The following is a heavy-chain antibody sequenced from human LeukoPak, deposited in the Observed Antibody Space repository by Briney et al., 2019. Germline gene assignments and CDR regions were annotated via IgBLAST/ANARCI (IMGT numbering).Heavy chain of an antibody. CDR1: GFTFSNAW. D-gene: IGHD3-10*01. Sequence: GGSLRLSCAASGFTFSNAWMSWVRQAPGEGLEWVGRIKSKTDGGTTDYAAPVKGRFTISRDDSKNTLYLQMNSLKTEDTAVYYCTTVLLWFGGAYGVWGQGTTVTVSS. CDR3: TTVLLWFGGAYGV. J-gene: IGHJ6*02. V-gene: IGHV3-15*01. CDR2: IKSKTDGGTT.